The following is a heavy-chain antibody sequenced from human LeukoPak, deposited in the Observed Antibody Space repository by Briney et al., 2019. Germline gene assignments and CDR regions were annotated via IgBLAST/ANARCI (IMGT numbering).Heavy chain of an antibody. CDR1: GGXFSSYA. V-gene: IGHV1-69*13. CDR3: ARKPTRLYYFDY. D-gene: IGHD2-21*02. Sequence: SVKVSCKASGGXFSSYAISWVRQAPGQGLEWLGGIIPIFGTANYAQKFQGRVTITADESTSTAYMELSSLRSEDTAVYYCARKPTRLYYFDYWGQGTLVTVSS. CDR2: IIPIFGTA. J-gene: IGHJ4*02.